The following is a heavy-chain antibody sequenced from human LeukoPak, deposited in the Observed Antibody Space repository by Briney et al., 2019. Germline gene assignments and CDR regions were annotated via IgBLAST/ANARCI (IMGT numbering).Heavy chain of an antibody. CDR3: VAGDWGARDSFDL. CDR2: ISSSSDTI. V-gene: IGHV3-48*04. CDR1: GFTLNNYN. D-gene: IGHD2-21*02. J-gene: IGHJ3*01. Sequence: GGSLRLSCAASGFTLNNYNMNRVRQAPGKGMEWLSYISSSSDTIYYADSVRGRFTISRDNAKNSLFLQMSSLRAEDTSVYYCVAGDWGARDSFDLWGRGTMVTVSS.